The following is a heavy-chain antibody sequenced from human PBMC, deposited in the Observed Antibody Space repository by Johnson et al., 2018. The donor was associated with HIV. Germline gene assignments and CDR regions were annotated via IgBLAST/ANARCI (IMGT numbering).Heavy chain of an antibody. CDR1: GFTFSSYA. CDR3: AAGGGDCYPSHWGFCAFDI. Sequence: QVQLVESGGGVVQPGRSLRLSCAASGFTFSSYAMSWVRQAPGKGLEWVAVISYDGSSKFYADSVKGRFTISRDNSKNTLYLQMNSLTGEDTAIYYCAAGGGDCYPSHWGFCAFDIWGRGTMVTVSS. J-gene: IGHJ3*02. D-gene: IGHD2-21*01. CDR2: ISYDGSSK. V-gene: IGHV3-30*03.